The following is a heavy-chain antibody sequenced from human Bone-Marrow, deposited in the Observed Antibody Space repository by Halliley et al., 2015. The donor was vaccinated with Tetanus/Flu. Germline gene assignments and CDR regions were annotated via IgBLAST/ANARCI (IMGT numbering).Heavy chain of an antibody. V-gene: IGHV3-7*01. CDR2: IKENGNER. D-gene: IGHD3-10*01. J-gene: IGHJ6*02. CDR3: ARDQKGYYGSGSYPLHYFYPALGV. Sequence: SLRLSCAASGFTITNFWMSWVRQAPGKGLEWVANIKENGNERYYVDSVRGRFTISRDNAKNSLYLQLNSLRAEDTAVYYCARDQKGYYGSGSYPLHYFYPALGVWGQGTTVTVSS. CDR1: GFTITNFW.